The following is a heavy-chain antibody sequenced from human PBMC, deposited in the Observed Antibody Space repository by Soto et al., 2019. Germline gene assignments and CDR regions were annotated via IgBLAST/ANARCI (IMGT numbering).Heavy chain of an antibody. CDR3: AKADVMVLVGSTFDY. Sequence: SETLSLTCTVSGYSISIGSYWVCIRQPPGKGPEWIASIYHGGTTFYNPSLKSRVTVSVDKSNNQFSLKLRSVTAADTAVYYCAKADVMVLVGSTFDYWCHGTLGAVSS. CDR1: GYSISIGSY. J-gene: IGHJ4*01. CDR2: IYHGGTT. V-gene: IGHV4-38-2*02. D-gene: IGHD3-10*01.